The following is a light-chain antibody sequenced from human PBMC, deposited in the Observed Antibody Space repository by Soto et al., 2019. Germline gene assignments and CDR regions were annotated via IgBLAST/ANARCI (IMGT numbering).Light chain of an antibody. CDR3: QQSYSTPWT. CDR2: DAS. CDR1: HYLGNS. V-gene: IGKV1-39*01. Sequence: DIQMTQSPSSLSASVGDRVTITCQASHYLGNSLSWSQQKPGKAPKLLISDASNLETGVPSRFSGSGSGTDFTLTISSLQPEDFATYYCQQSYSTPWTFGQGTKVDIK. J-gene: IGKJ1*01.